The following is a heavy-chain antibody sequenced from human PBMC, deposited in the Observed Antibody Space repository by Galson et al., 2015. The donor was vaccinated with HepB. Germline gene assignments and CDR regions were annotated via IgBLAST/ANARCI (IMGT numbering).Heavy chain of an antibody. CDR2: IVVGSGNT. Sequence: SVKVSCKASGFIFSSSAMQWVRQARGQRLEWIGWIVVGSGNTNYAQKFQERVTITRDMSTNTAYMELSSLRSEDTAVYYSATDSSPYYYDTSGNFWYFDLWGRGTLVTVSS. CDR3: ATDSSPYYYDTSGNFWYFDL. CDR1: GFIFSSSA. V-gene: IGHV1-58*02. J-gene: IGHJ2*01. D-gene: IGHD3-22*01.